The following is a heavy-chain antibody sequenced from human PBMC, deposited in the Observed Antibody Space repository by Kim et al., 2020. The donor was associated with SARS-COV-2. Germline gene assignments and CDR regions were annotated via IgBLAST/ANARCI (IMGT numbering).Heavy chain of an antibody. V-gene: IGHV3-23*01. D-gene: IGHD1-26*01. J-gene: IGHJ4*02. CDR3: AKVSYPGNYFDY. Sequence: YADSVKGRFTISRDNSKNTLYLQMKSLRAEDTAVYYCAKVSYPGNYFDYWGQGTLVTVSS.